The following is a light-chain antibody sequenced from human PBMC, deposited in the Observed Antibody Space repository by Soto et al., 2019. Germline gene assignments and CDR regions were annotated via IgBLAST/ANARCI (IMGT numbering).Light chain of an antibody. V-gene: IGLV1-47*02. CDR2: SNN. J-gene: IGLJ2*01. Sequence: QSALTRPPSASGTPGQRVTISCSGSSSNIGSNYVYWYQQLPGTAPKLLIYSNNQRPSGVPDRFSGSKSGTSASLAISGLRSEDEADYYCAAWDDSLSGPVFGGGTKLTVL. CDR1: SSNIGSNY. CDR3: AAWDDSLSGPV.